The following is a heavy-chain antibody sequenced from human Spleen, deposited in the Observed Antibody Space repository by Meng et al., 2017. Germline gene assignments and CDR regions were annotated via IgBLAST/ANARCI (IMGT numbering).Heavy chain of an antibody. CDR2: INTYNAKT. D-gene: IGHD1-14*01. J-gene: IGHJ4*02. CDR3: ATRGNQYFNC. CDR1: GYTLYSDR. Sequence: LAVSGAEGAQPGAWVEFFCAASGYTLYSDRFSPVRQAHGQGLEWLGCINTYNAKTDYAHKLQGRITMNTDIFTRKAYMELRSTRSDDTAVYYSATRGNQYFNCWGQGTLVTVSS. V-gene: IGHV1-18*01.